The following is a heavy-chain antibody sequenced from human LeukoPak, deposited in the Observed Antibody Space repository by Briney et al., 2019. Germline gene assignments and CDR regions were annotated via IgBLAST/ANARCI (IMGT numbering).Heavy chain of an antibody. CDR1: GFTFSTFA. V-gene: IGHV3-23*01. J-gene: IGHJ4*02. CDR3: AKAQYYYDSSASYYFDY. D-gene: IGHD3-22*01. Sequence: GGSLRLSCAASGFTFSTFAMSWVRQAPGKGLEWVSTISSSGSGTYYADSVKGRFTISRDNSNNALYLQMNSPRAEDTAVYYCAKAQYYYDSSASYYFDYWGQGTLVTVSS. CDR2: ISSSGSGT.